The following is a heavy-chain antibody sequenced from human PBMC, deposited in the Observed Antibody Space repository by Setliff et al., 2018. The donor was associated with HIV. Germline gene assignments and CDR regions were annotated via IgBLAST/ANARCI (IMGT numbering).Heavy chain of an antibody. D-gene: IGHD6-19*01. V-gene: IGHV1-2*04. Sequence: ASVKVSCKASGYKFTGHHIQWMRQAPGQGLEWMGGIIPMFSAANYAPKFQGWVTMTSDTSISTAYMNLSGLRSNDTAVYYCTRGTAVADTNTQPFKYWGQGALVTVSS. CDR3: TRGTAVADTNTQPFKY. CDR2: IIPMFSAA. J-gene: IGHJ4*02. CDR1: GYKFTGHH.